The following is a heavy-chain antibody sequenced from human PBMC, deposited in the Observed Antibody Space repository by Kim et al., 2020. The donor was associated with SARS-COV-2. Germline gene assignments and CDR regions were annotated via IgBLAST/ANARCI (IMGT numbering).Heavy chain of an antibody. D-gene: IGHD6-19*01. CDR1: GGSFSGYY. Sequence: SETLSLTCAVYGGSFSGYYWSWIRQPPGKGLEWIGEINHSGSTNYNPSLKSRVTISVDTSKNQFSLKLSSVTAADTAVYYCARGGGGGSGWYFNYYYGMDVWGQGTTVTVSS. V-gene: IGHV4-34*01. CDR2: INHSGST. J-gene: IGHJ6*02. CDR3: ARGGGGGSGWYFNYYYGMDV.